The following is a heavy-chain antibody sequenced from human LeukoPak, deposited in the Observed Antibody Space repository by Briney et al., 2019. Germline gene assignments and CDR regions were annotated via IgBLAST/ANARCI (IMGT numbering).Heavy chain of an antibody. CDR1: GGSISSGGYY. D-gene: IGHD4-17*01. Sequence: SETLSLTCTVSGGSISSGGYYWSWIRQHPGKGLEWIGYIYYSGGTYYNPSLKSRVTISVDTSKNQFSLKLSSVTAADTAVYYCARDTAGDYGGTFDYWGQGTLVTVSS. CDR3: ARDTAGDYGGTFDY. V-gene: IGHV4-31*03. CDR2: IYYSGGT. J-gene: IGHJ4*02.